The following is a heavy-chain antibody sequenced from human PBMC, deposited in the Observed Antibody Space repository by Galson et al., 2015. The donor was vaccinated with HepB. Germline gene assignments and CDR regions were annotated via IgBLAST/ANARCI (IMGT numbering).Heavy chain of an antibody. D-gene: IGHD5-24*01. V-gene: IGHV1-69*02. Sequence: VSCKSSGGTFSSYTISRVRQAPGQVLEWMGRIIPILGIANYAQKFQGRVTITADKSTSTADMELSSLRSEDTAVYYCASGGPPDGYNSRWGQGTLVTVSS. CDR1: GGTFSSYT. J-gene: IGHJ4*02. CDR2: IIPILGIA. CDR3: ASGGPPDGYNSR.